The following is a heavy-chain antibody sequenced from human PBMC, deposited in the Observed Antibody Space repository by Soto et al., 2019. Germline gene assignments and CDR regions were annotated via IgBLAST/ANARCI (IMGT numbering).Heavy chain of an antibody. CDR1: GYTFTDYY. V-gene: IGHV1-2*02. D-gene: IGHD1-7*01. CDR3: ARKLELRGSYYYYYDMDV. J-gene: IGHJ6*02. CDR2: INPNSGGT. Sequence: ASVKVSCKASGYTFTDYYMHWVRQASGQGLEWMGWINPNSGGTNYAQKFQGRVTMTRDTSISTAYMELSRLRSDDTAVYYCARKLELRGSYYYYYDMDVWGQGTTVPVYS.